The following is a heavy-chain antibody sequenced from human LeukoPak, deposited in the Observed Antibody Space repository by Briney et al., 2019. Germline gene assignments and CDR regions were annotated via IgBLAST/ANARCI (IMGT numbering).Heavy chain of an antibody. J-gene: IGHJ4*02. D-gene: IGHD3-22*01. V-gene: IGHV3-11*04. CDR3: ASNKGSSGYSPDY. CDR1: GFTVSNTY. CDR2: ISSLGSTI. Sequence: PGGSLRLSCTASGFTVSNTYMSWVRQAPGKGLEWVSYISSLGSTIYHADSVKGRFTISRDNARNSLYLQMSSLRAEDTAVYYCASNKGSSGYSPDYWGQGTLVTVSS.